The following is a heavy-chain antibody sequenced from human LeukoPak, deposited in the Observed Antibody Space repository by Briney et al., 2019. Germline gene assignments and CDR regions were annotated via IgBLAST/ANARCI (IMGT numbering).Heavy chain of an antibody. J-gene: IGHJ4*02. V-gene: IGHV3-7*01. CDR3: ARGRPGMGIVIDY. Sequence: PGGSLRLSCAASGLTFSSHWMSWVRQAPGKGLEWVANIKQDGSEIYYVDSVKGRFTISRDYAKNSVYLQMNSLRAEDTAVYYCARGRPGMGIVIDYWGQGTLVTVAS. CDR1: GLTFSSHW. CDR2: IKQDGSEI. D-gene: IGHD7-27*01.